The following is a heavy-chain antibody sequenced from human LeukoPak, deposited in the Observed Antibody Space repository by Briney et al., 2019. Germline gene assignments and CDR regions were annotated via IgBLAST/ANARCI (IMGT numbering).Heavy chain of an antibody. CDR2: IWYDGSNK. CDR1: GFTFSRFG. CDR3: ARDYYYDSSGYWVYYFDY. J-gene: IGHJ4*02. D-gene: IGHD3-22*01. Sequence: GSLRLSCAASGFTFSRFGMHWVRQAPGKGLEWVAVIWYDGSNKYYADSVKGRFTISRDNSKNTLYLEMNSLRAEDTAVYYCARDYYYDSSGYWVYYFDYWGQGTLVSVSS. V-gene: IGHV3-33*01.